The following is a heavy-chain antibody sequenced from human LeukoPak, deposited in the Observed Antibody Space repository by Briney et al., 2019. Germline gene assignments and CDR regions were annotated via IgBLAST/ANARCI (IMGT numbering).Heavy chain of an antibody. V-gene: IGHV3-7*01. CDR1: GFTFSRYW. CDR2: IKQDGSQK. CDR3: ARGSY. Sequence: GGSLRLSCAASGFTFSRYWMSWVRQAPGKGLEWVANIKQDGSQKYYVDSVKGRFTISRDNAKNSLYLQMNSLRAEDTAVYYCARGSYWGQGTLVTVSS. J-gene: IGHJ4*02.